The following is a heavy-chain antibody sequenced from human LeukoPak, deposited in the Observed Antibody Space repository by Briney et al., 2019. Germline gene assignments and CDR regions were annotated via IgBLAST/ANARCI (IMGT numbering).Heavy chain of an antibody. D-gene: IGHD3-9*01. CDR2: ISSSSSYI. CDR3: AREWEYYDILTGYSPIAFDI. V-gene: IGHV3-21*01. Sequence: GGSLRLSCTASGFTFGDYAMSWFRQAPGKGLEWVSSISSSSSYIYYADSVKGRFTISRDNAKNSLYLQMNSLRAEDTAVYYCAREWEYYDILTGYSPIAFDIWGQGTMVTVSS. CDR1: GFTFGDYA. J-gene: IGHJ3*02.